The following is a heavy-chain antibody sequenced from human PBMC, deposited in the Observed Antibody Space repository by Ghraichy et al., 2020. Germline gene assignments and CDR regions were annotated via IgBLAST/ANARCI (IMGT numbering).Heavy chain of an antibody. D-gene: IGHD5-18*01. CDR1: GFTFSSYA. V-gene: IGHV3-23*01. CDR3: AKDSERGYSYGRFDY. CDR2: ISGSGGST. Sequence: WGSLRLSCAASGFTFSSYAMSWVRQAPGKGLEWVSAISGSGGSTYYADSVKGRFTISRDNSKNTLYLQMNSLRAEDTAVYYCAKDSERGYSYGRFDYWGQGTLVTVSS. J-gene: IGHJ4*02.